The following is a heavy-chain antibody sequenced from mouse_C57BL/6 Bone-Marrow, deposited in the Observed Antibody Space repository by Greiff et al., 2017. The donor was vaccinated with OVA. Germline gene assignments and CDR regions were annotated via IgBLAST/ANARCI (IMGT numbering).Heavy chain of an antibody. CDR3: ARSSYSNLIAY. CDR1: GYAFSSSW. CDR2: IYPGDGDT. D-gene: IGHD2-5*01. J-gene: IGHJ3*01. Sequence: VQLQQSGPELVKPGASVKISCKASGYAFSSSWMNWVKQRPGKGLEWIGRIYPGDGDTNYNGKFKGKATLTADKSSSTAYMQLSSLTSEDSAVYFCARSSYSNLIAYWGQGTLVTVSA. V-gene: IGHV1-82*01.